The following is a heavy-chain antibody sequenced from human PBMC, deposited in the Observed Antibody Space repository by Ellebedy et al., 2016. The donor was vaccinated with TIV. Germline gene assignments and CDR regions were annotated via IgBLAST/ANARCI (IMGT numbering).Heavy chain of an antibody. CDR3: ARQASDSSGPTGAFDI. J-gene: IGHJ3*02. CDR2: IYPGDSDT. V-gene: IGHV5-51*01. D-gene: IGHD3-22*01. CDR1: GYSFTSYW. Sequence: GESLKLSXKGSGYSFTSYWIGWVRQMPGKSLEWMGIIYPGDSDTRYSPSFQGQVTISADKSISTAYLQWRSLKASDTAMFYCARQASDSSGPTGAFDIWGQGTMVTVSS.